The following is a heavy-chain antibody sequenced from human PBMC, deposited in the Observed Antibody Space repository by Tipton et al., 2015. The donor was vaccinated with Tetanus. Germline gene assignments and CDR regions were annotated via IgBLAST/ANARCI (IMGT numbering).Heavy chain of an antibody. CDR2: IYYSGST. Sequence: TLSLTCAVYGGSFSGYYWSWIRQPPGKGLEWIGYIYYSGSTNYNPSLKSRVTISVDTSKNQFSLKLSSVTAADTAVYYCAREPSGDGDYAEYYFDYWGQGTLVTVSS. CDR3: AREPSGDGDYAEYYFDY. J-gene: IGHJ4*02. V-gene: IGHV4-59*12. D-gene: IGHD4-17*01. CDR1: GGSFSGYY.